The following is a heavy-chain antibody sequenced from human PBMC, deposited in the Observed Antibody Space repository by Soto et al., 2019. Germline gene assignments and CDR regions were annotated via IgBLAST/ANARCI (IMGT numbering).Heavy chain of an antibody. CDR1: GGSVSSGSYY. CDR2: IYYSGST. Sequence: ETLSLTCTVSGGSVSSGSYYWSWIRQPPGKGLEWIGYIYYSGSTNYNPSLKSRVTISVDTSKNQFSLKLSSVTAADTAVYYCARSEELEAGVPIDYWGQGTLVTVSS. V-gene: IGHV4-61*01. J-gene: IGHJ4*02. CDR3: ARSEELEAGVPIDY. D-gene: IGHD6-19*01.